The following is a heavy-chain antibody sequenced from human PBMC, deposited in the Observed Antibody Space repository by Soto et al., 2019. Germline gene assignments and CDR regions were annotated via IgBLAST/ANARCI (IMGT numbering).Heavy chain of an antibody. D-gene: IGHD3-10*01. CDR2: INPNSGGT. CDR1: GYTFTSYG. J-gene: IGHJ6*02. CDR3: ARDPGIRYYYGMDV. Sequence: ASVKVSCKASGYTFTSYGISWVRQAPGQGLEWMGWINPNSGGTNYAQKFQGWVTMTRDTSISTAYMELSRLRPDDTAVYYCARDPGIRYYYGMDVWGQGTTVTVSS. V-gene: IGHV1-2*04.